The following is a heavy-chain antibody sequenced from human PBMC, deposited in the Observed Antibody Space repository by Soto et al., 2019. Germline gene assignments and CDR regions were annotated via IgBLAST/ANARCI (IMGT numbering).Heavy chain of an antibody. D-gene: IGHD5-12*01. CDR2: IYYSGST. CDR3: ARDGSVATISHLIYYYGMDV. J-gene: IGHJ6*02. CDR1: GGSISSGDYY. V-gene: IGHV4-30-4*01. Sequence: QVQLQESGPGLVKPSQTLSLTCTVSGGSISSGDYYWSWIRQPPGKGLEWIGYIYYSGSTYYNPSLKSRVTISVDTSKNQFSLKLSSVTAADTAVYYCARDGSVATISHLIYYYGMDVWGQGTTVTVSS.